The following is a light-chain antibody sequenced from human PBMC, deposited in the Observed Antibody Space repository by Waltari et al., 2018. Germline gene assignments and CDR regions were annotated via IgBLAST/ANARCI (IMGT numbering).Light chain of an antibody. Sequence: DIQMTQYPSPLSAPVGDRVTITCRASQSVKNNLAWYQQKPGKAPKVLIHKASRLESGVPSRFSGSGYGTEFTLTISSLQPDDFATYYCQEYDSLPVTFGGGTKVEIK. CDR1: QSVKNN. CDR3: QEYDSLPVT. CDR2: KAS. J-gene: IGKJ4*01. V-gene: IGKV1-5*03.